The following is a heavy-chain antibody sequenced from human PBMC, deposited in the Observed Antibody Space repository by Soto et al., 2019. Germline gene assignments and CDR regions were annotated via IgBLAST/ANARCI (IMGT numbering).Heavy chain of an antibody. V-gene: IGHV4-31*03. CDR1: GGSINTGGYY. CDR2: IFYTGPP. CDR3: ARRLDDTPETCFNWVDP. J-gene: IGHJ5*02. D-gene: IGHD2-15*01. Sequence: QVQLQESGPGLVKPSQTLSLTCTVSGGSINTGGYYWGWIRHLPGEGLEWIGHIFYTGPPSYNPSLRSRVTVSIDTSAIQYSLHMYSVTAADTAMYYCARRLDDTPETCFNWVDPWGQGILVTVSS.